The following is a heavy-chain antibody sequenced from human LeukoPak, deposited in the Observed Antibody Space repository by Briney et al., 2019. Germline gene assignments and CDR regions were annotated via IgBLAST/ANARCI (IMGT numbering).Heavy chain of an antibody. D-gene: IGHD1-26*01. CDR3: ARSLSRGGSPMLYFDY. V-gene: IGHV3-53*01. Sequence: GGSLRLSCAASEFIVSINYMTWVRQAPGKGLEWVSLIYSRGDTKYADSVKGRFTISRDNAKNTLYLQMNSPRAEHTAVYYCARSLSRGGSPMLYFDYWGQGTLVTVSS. CDR2: IYSRGDT. CDR1: EFIVSINY. J-gene: IGHJ4*02.